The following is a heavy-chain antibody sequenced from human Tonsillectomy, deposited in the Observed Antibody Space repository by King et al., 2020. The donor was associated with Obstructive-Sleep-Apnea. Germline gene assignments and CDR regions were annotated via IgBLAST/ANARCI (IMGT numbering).Heavy chain of an antibody. CDR1: GFTFSSYS. D-gene: IGHD3-22*01. V-gene: IGHV3-48*04. CDR3: ARHAMIRAFDI. Sequence: QLVQSGGGLVQPGGSLRLSCAASGFTFSSYSMNWVRQAPGKGLEWVSYISSSSSTIYYADSVKGRFTISRDNAKNSLYLQMNILRAEDTAVYYCARHAMIRAFDIWGQGTMVTVSS. CDR2: ISSSSSTI. J-gene: IGHJ3*02.